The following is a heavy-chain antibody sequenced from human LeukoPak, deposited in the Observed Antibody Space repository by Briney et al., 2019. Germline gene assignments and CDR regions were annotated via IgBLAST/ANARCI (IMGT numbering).Heavy chain of an antibody. J-gene: IGHJ3*02. CDR2: IYTSGST. Sequence: KSSETLSLTCTVSGGSISSGSYYWSWIRQPAGKGLEWIGRIYTSGSTNYNPSLKSRVTISVDTSKNQFSLKLSSVTAADTAVYHCARDAVVIDAFDIWGQGTMVTVSS. CDR3: ARDAVVIDAFDI. D-gene: IGHD3-22*01. V-gene: IGHV4-61*02. CDR1: GGSISSGSYY.